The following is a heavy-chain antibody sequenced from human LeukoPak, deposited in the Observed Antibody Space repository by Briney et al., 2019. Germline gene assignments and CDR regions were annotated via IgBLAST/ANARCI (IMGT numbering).Heavy chain of an antibody. CDR3: ARDDRFVVVPAAMLFNYYYYGMDV. CDR2: SSAYNGNT. CDR1: GYTFTSYG. J-gene: IGHJ6*02. Sequence: ASVKVSCKASGYTFTSYGISGVRQAPGQGLEWMGWSSAYNGNTNYAQKLQGRATMTTDTSTSTAYMELRSLRSDDTAVYYCARDDRFVVVPAAMLFNYYYYGMDVWGQGTTVTVSS. V-gene: IGHV1-18*01. D-gene: IGHD2-2*01.